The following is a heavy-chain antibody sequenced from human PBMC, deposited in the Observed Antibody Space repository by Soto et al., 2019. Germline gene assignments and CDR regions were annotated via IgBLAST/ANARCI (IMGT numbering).Heavy chain of an antibody. CDR1: GFTFSSYA. D-gene: IGHD3-16*01. J-gene: IGHJ6*02. Sequence: EVQLLESGGGLVQPGGSLRLSCAASGFTFSSYAMSWVRQAPGKGLEWVSAISGSGGSTYYADSVKGRFTISRDNSKNTLYRQMNSLGAEDTAVYYCAKDFGLLRLYYYYCYGMDVWGQGTTVTVSS. CDR3: AKDFGLLRLYYYYCYGMDV. CDR2: ISGSGGST. V-gene: IGHV3-23*01.